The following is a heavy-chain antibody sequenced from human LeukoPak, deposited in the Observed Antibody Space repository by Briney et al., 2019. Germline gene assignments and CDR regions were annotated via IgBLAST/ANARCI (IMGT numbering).Heavy chain of an antibody. Sequence: SETLSLTCTVSGGSISSSSYYWGWIRQPPGKGPEWIGSIYYSGSTYYNSSLKIRVTLSVDRSKNQFSLKLSSVTAADTAVYYCARDARGYYDSSAYSDAFDIWGQGTMVTVSS. D-gene: IGHD3-22*01. V-gene: IGHV4-39*07. CDR1: GGSISSSSYY. CDR3: ARDARGYYDSSAYSDAFDI. J-gene: IGHJ3*02. CDR2: IYYSGST.